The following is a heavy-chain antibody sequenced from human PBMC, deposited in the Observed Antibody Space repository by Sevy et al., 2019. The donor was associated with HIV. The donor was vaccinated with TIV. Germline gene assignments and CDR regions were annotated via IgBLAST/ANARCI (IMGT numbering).Heavy chain of an antibody. D-gene: IGHD6-13*01. V-gene: IGHV3-30*02. Sequence: GGYLRLSCTASGFTFSNFGMHWVRQLPGKGLEWVTFIRYDGSDKYYAASVKGRFTISRDDSKNTLYLQMDSLRAEDTAIYYCAKDLAGPGRRYFDYWGQETLVIVSS. CDR3: AKDLAGPGRRYFDY. CDR2: IRYDGSDK. J-gene: IGHJ4*02. CDR1: GFTFSNFG.